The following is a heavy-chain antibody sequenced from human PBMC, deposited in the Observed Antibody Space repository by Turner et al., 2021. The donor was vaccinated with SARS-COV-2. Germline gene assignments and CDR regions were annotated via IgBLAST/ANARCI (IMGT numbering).Heavy chain of an antibody. CDR3: ARDPSGTFPRGLFDS. D-gene: IGHD3-10*01. CDR1: GDSINSYY. V-gene: IGHV4-59*01. Sequence: QFQLKDWGPGWVRPQEPLSPPSTFPGDSINSYYWNWIRQSPGKGLEWIGYISYSGIPNYNPSLRSRIAISLDKSKKQFSLRLSSVTAADTAVYFCARDPSGTFPRGLFDSWGQGALVTVSS. CDR2: ISYSGIP. J-gene: IGHJ4*02.